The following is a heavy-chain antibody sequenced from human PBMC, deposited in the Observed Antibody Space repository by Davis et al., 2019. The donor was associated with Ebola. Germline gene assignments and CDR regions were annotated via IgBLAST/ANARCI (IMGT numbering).Heavy chain of an antibody. D-gene: IGHD1-1*01. J-gene: IGHJ4*02. CDR3: ARALHDEVLDY. Sequence: GESLKISCAASGFTFSNYAMHWVRQAPGKGLEWVAVTSHNERERFYGESVQGRFTISRDNPENVLYLQMDSLRPDDTAIYFCARALHDEVLDYWGQGTPVTVSS. CDR1: GFTFSNYA. CDR2: TSHNERER. V-gene: IGHV3-30*04.